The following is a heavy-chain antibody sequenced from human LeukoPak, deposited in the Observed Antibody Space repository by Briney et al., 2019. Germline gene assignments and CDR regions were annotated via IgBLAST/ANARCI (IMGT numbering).Heavy chain of an antibody. CDR3: ARGAYYYDSSAHHDY. CDR2: INPNSGGT. CDR1: GYTFTGYY. Sequence: ASVKVSCKASGYTFTGYYMHWVRQAPGQGLEWMGWINPNSGGTNYAQKFQGRVTMTRDTSISTAYMELSRLRSDDTAVYYCARGAYYYDSSAHHDYWGQETLVTVSS. V-gene: IGHV1-2*02. J-gene: IGHJ4*02. D-gene: IGHD3-22*01.